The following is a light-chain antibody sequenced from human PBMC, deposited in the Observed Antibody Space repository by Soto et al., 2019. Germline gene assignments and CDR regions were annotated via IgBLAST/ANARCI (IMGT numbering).Light chain of an antibody. V-gene: IGKV3-20*01. CDR1: QSVSSN. CDR2: GAS. J-gene: IGKJ1*01. Sequence: EIVMTQSPATLSVSPGERATLSCRASQSVSSNLAWYQQKPGQAPRLLIYGASSRATGIPDRFSGSGSGTDFTLTISRLEPEDFAVYYCQQHGTSPITFGQGTKVDIK. CDR3: QQHGTSPIT.